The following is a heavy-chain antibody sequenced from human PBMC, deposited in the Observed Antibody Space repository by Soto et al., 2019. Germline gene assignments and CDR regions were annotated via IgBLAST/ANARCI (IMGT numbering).Heavy chain of an antibody. Sequence: GESLKISCAASGFTFSSYAMSWVRQAPGKGLEWVSAISGSGGSTYYADSVKGRFTISRDNSKNTLYLQMNSLRAEDTAVYYCAKDPKVDYVEVPFDPWGQGTLVTVSS. D-gene: IGHD4-17*01. CDR3: AKDPKVDYVEVPFDP. CDR2: ISGSGGST. CDR1: GFTFSSYA. J-gene: IGHJ5*02. V-gene: IGHV3-23*01.